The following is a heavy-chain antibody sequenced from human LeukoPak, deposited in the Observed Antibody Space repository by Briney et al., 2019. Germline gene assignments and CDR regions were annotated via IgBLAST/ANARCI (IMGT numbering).Heavy chain of an antibody. CDR1: GYSFTNYW. Sequence: GESLQISCQGSGYSFTNYWIGWVRQMPGKGLEWIGLIYPGDSHTKYSPSFQGQVTISADKSISTAYLQWSSLKASDTAMYYCARHNRYCTATSCYGSWWYLDLWGRGTQVTVSS. CDR3: ARHNRYCTATSCYGSWWYLDL. CDR2: IYPGDSHT. D-gene: IGHD2-2*01. J-gene: IGHJ2*01. V-gene: IGHV5-51*01.